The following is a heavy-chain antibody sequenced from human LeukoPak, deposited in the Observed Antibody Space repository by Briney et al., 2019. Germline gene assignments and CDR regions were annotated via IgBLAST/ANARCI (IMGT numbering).Heavy chain of an antibody. V-gene: IGHV3-15*01. Sequence: PGGSLRLSCAASGFTFSSYGMHWVRQAPDKGLEWVGRIKSKTDGGTTDYAAPVKGRFTISRDDSKNTLYLQMHSLKTEDTAVYYCCTAMVDYWGQGTLVTVSS. CDR3: CTAMVDY. D-gene: IGHD3-10*01. CDR2: IKSKTDGGTT. CDR1: GFTFSSYG. J-gene: IGHJ4*02.